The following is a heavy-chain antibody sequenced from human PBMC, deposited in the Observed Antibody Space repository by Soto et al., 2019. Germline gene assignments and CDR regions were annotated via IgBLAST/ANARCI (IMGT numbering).Heavy chain of an antibody. CDR2: IYPGDSDI. V-gene: IGHV5-51*01. J-gene: IGHJ4*02. CDR1: GYSFSSYW. D-gene: IGHD2-15*01. Sequence: GESLKISCKGSGYSFSSYWIGWVRQMPGKGLEWMGIIYPGDSDIRYSPSFQGQVTISADKSISTAYLQWSSLNASDTAMYYCARHRYCSGGSCPYFDFWGQGTLVTVSS. CDR3: ARHRYCSGGSCPYFDF.